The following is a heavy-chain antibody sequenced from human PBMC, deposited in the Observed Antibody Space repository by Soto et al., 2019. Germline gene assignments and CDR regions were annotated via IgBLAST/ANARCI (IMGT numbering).Heavy chain of an antibody. D-gene: IGHD6-19*01. CDR1: GGSISSSNYY. CDR2: IYYSGST. CDR3: ARPIAVATSDAFDI. V-gene: IGHV4-39*01. Sequence: SETLSLTCTVSGGSISSSNYYWGWIRQPPGKGLEWIGSIYYSGSTYYNPSLKSRVTISVDTSKNQFSLKMRSVTAADTAVYYCARPIAVATSDAFDIWGQGTIVTVSS. J-gene: IGHJ3*02.